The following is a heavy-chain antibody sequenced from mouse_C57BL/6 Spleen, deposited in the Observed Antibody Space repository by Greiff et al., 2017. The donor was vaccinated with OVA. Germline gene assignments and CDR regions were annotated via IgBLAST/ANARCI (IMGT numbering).Heavy chain of an antibody. V-gene: IGHV1-80*01. J-gene: IGHJ4*01. D-gene: IGHD1-1*01. CDR3: ARHYGSRDYAMDY. CDR1: GYAFSSYW. Sequence: QVQLQQSGAELVKPGASVKISCKASGYAFSSYWMNWVKQRPGKGLEWIGQIYPGDGDTNYNGNFKGKATLTADKSYSTAYMQLSRLTSEDSAVYVCARHYGSRDYAMDYWGQGTSVTVSS. CDR2: IYPGDGDT.